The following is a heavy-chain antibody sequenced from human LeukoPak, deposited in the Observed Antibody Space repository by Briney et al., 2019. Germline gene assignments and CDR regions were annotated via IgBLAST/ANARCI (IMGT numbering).Heavy chain of an antibody. J-gene: IGHJ4*02. D-gene: IGHD5-12*01. CDR3: ARDGYIRRLPLDY. Sequence: GGSLRLSCAASGFTFSSYSMNWVRQAPGKGLEWVSSISSSSSYIYYPDSLKGRFTISRDNAKNSLYLQMNSLRAEDTAVYYCARDGYIRRLPLDYWGQGTLVTVSS. CDR2: ISSSSSYI. V-gene: IGHV3-21*01. CDR1: GFTFSSYS.